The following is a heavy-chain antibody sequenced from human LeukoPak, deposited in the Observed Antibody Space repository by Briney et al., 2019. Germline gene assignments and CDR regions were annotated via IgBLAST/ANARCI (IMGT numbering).Heavy chain of an antibody. D-gene: IGHD2-2*01. CDR2: IRYDGSNK. CDR3: AKDNGADCSSTSCPQKKTGRYYYYYMDV. J-gene: IGHJ6*03. V-gene: IGHV3-30*02. Sequence: RGSLRLSCAASGFTFSSYGMHWVRQAPGKGLEWVAFIRYDGSNKYYADSVKGRFTISRDNSKNTLYLQMNSLRAEDTAVYYCAKDNGADCSSTSCPQKKTGRYYYYYMDVWGKGTTVTVSS. CDR1: GFTFSSYG.